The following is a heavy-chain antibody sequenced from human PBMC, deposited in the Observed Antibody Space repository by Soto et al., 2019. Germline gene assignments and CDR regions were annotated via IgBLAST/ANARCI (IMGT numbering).Heavy chain of an antibody. V-gene: IGHV3-23*05. Sequence: GGSLRLSCAASWFTFVDYAMRWVRQAPGKGLEWVAFIYLSGTRTYYTDSVKGRFTLSKDKSMNTIYLQMNSLRVEDAAVYYCTKDRVSDGIYSFDYWGQGALVTVSS. D-gene: IGHD2-15*01. J-gene: IGHJ4*02. CDR3: TKDRVSDGIYSFDY. CDR2: IYLSGTRT. CDR1: WFTFVDYA.